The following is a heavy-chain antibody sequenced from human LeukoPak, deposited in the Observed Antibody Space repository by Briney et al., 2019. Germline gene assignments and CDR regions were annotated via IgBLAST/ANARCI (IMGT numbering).Heavy chain of an antibody. J-gene: IGHJ4*02. CDR2: FYQSGRT. V-gene: IGHV4-34*01. D-gene: IGHD5/OR15-5a*01. CDR1: GGSFSGYY. Sequence: PSETLSLTCAVYGGSFSGYYWSWIRQPPGKGLEWIGSFYQSGRTYYNPSLKSRVTIFGDTSKNQFSLKLGSVTAADTAVYFCATGGGLAVSHVWGQGTLVTVSS. CDR3: ATGGGLAVSHV.